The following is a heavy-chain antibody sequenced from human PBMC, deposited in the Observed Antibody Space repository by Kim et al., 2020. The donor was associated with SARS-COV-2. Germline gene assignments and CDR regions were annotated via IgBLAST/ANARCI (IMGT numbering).Heavy chain of an antibody. CDR1: GYTFTSYG. Sequence: ASVKVSCKASGYTFTSYGISWVRQAPGQGLEWMGWISAYNGNTNYAQKLQGRVTMTTDTSTSTAYMELRSLRSDDTAVYYCARDVDSSSSTLYYYYGMDVWGQGTTVTVSS. CDR3: ARDVDSSSSTLYYYYGMDV. D-gene: IGHD6-6*01. CDR2: ISAYNGNT. J-gene: IGHJ6*02. V-gene: IGHV1-18*01.